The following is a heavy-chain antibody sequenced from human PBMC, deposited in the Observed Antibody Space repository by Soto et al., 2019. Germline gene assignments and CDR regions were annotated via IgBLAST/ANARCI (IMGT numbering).Heavy chain of an antibody. V-gene: IGHV3-30*04. J-gene: IGHJ4*02. CDR3: ARDSVWGKYGSGSYDY. CDR1: GFTFSSYA. CDR2: ISYDGSNK. Sequence: GGSLRLSCAASGFTFSSYAMHWVRQAPGKGLEWVAVISYDGSNKYYADSVKGRFTISRDNSKNTLYLLMNSLRAEDTVVYYCARDSVWGKYGSGSYDYWGQGTLVTVSS. D-gene: IGHD3-10*01.